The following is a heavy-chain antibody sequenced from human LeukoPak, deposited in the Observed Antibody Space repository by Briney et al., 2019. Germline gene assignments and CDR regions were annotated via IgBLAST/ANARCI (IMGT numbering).Heavy chain of an antibody. V-gene: IGHV4-34*01. CDR1: GGSFSGYY. CDR2: INHSGST. J-gene: IGHJ4*02. Sequence: SETLSLTCAVYGGSFSGYYWSWIRQPPGKGLEWIGEINHSGSTNYNPSLKSRVTISVDTSKNQFSLKLSSMTAADTAVYYCASKLKFLDYWGQGTLVTVSS. CDR3: ASKLKFLDY.